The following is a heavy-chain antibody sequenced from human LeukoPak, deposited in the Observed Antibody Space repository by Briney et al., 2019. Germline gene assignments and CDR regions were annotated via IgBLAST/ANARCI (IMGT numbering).Heavy chain of an antibody. CDR1: GFTFSDYY. CDR3: ARVAAAGYYFDY. J-gene: IGHJ4*02. CDR2: ISSSSSYI. V-gene: IGHV3-11*03. D-gene: IGHD6-13*01. Sequence: GGSLRLSCAASGFTFSDYYMTCMRQAPGKGLEWVSYISSSSSYINYADSVKGRFTISRDNAKNSLYLQMNSLRAEDTAVYYCARVAAAGYYFDYWGQGTLVTVSS.